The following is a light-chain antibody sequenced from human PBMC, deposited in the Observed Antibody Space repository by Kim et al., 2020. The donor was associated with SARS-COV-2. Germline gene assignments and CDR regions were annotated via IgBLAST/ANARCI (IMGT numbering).Light chain of an antibody. Sequence: DIQLTQSPSFLSASVGDRVTVTYRASQGISSYLAWYQQKPGKAPKLLIYGASTLQSGVPSRFSGSGTGTEFTLTITNLQPEDFATYYCQQLNTYPLVTFGQGTRLEIK. CDR3: QQLNTYPLVT. CDR1: QGISSY. J-gene: IGKJ5*01. V-gene: IGKV1-9*01. CDR2: GAS.